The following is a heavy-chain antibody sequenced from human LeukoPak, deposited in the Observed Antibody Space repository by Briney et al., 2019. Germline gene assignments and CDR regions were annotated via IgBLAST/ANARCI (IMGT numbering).Heavy chain of an antibody. V-gene: IGHV3-48*03. CDR1: GFTFSSYE. Sequence: GGSLRLSCAASGFTFSSYEMNWVRQAPGKGLEWVSYISSSGRTFYYADSVKGRFTISRDNSKNTLYLQMNSLRAEDTAVYYCAREHHDYGDYNGVAFDIWGQGTMVTVSS. J-gene: IGHJ3*02. CDR3: AREHHDYGDYNGVAFDI. D-gene: IGHD4-17*01. CDR2: ISSSGRTF.